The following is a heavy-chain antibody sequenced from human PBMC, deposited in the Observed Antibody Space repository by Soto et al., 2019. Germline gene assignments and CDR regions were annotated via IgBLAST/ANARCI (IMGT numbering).Heavy chain of an antibody. J-gene: IGHJ5*02. Sequence: EVQLVESGGGLVQPGGSLRLSCAASGFTFSSYWMSWVRQAPGKGLEWVANIKQDGSEKYYVDSVKGRFTISRDNAKNSLYLQMNSLRAEDTAVYYCARSIAARLNWFDPWGQGTPVTVSS. CDR2: IKQDGSEK. V-gene: IGHV3-7*01. CDR1: GFTFSSYW. CDR3: ARSIAARLNWFDP. D-gene: IGHD6-6*01.